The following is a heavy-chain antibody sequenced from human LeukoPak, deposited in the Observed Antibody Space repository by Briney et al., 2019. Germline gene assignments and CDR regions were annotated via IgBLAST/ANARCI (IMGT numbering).Heavy chain of an antibody. J-gene: IGHJ4*02. Sequence: ASLKVSCKASGYSFTAAYNIHWLRQAPGQGPEFMGWINPNSGDTRYAQKFQGGVTVTRDTVISTAYMELNSLTSDDTAVYYCARDPRGTYDYWGQGTLVTVSS. CDR3: ARDPRGTYDY. V-gene: IGHV1-2*02. CDR1: GYSFTAAYN. D-gene: IGHD5-12*01. CDR2: INPNSGDT.